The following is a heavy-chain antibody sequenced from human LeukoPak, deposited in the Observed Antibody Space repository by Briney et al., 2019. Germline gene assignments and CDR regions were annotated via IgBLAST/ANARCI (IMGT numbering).Heavy chain of an antibody. CDR3: SRLVDTAMVNGYYFDY. CDR2: IYPGDSDT. J-gene: IGHJ4*02. CDR1: GSSFTSYW. Sequence: GESLKISCKGSGSSFTSYWIGWVRQMPGKGLEWMGIIYPGDSDTRYSPSFQGQVTISADKSISTAYLQWSSLQAPDTSMYYCSRLVDTAMVNGYYFDYLGQGTLVTVSS. V-gene: IGHV5-51*01. D-gene: IGHD5-18*01.